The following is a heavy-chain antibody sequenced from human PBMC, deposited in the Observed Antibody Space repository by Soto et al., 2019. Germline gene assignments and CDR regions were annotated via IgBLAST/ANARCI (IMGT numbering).Heavy chain of an antibody. CDR1: GGTFSSYA. V-gene: IGHV1-69*06. D-gene: IGHD3-16*01. J-gene: IGHJ6*02. CDR3: ARGPFEGDSNYGGMDV. CDR2: IIPIFGTA. Sequence: QVQLVQSGAEVKKPGSSVEVSCKASGGTFSSYAISWVRQAPGQGLEWMGGIIPIFGTANYAQKFQGRVTITADKSTSTAYMELSSLRSEDTAVYYCARGPFEGDSNYGGMDVWGQGTTVTVSS.